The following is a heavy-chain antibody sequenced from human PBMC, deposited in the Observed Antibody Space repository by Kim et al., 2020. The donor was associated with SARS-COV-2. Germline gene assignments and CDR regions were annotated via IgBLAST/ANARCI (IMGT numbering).Heavy chain of an antibody. V-gene: IGHV4-34*01. D-gene: IGHD2-2*01. Sequence: RVTISVDTSKNQFSLKLSSVTAADTAVYYCARDPRHTVVVPAAPSFAFDIWGQGTMVTVSS. J-gene: IGHJ3*02. CDR3: ARDPRHTVVVPAAPSFAFDI.